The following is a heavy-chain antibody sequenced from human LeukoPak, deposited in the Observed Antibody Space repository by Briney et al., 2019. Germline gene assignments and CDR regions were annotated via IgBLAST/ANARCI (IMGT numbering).Heavy chain of an antibody. D-gene: IGHD6-19*01. J-gene: IGHJ4*02. Sequence: SQTLSLTCAISGDSVSSNSAAWNWIRQSPSRGLEWLGRTYDRSKWYNDYAVSVKSRITINPDTSKNQFSLQLNSVTPEDTAVYYCAREIGSSGWYPGGTLDYWGQGTLVTVSS. CDR1: GDSVSSNSAA. CDR3: AREIGSSGWYPGGTLDY. V-gene: IGHV6-1*01. CDR2: TYDRSKWYN.